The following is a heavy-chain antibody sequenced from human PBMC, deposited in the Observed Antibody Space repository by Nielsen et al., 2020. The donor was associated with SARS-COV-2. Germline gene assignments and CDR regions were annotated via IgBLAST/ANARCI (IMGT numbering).Heavy chain of an antibody. CDR2: ISHGGST. J-gene: IGHJ3*02. V-gene: IGHV4-34*01. CDR3: ARDYFGDYLDGFDI. D-gene: IGHD4-17*01. CDR1: GGSFSDSY. Sequence: SETLSLTCAVYGGSFSDSYWTWIRQPPGKGLEWIGDISHGGSTGYNPSLKSRVTISEDPSKNQFSLKLSSVTAADTAVYYCARDYFGDYLDGFDIWGQGTMVTVSS.